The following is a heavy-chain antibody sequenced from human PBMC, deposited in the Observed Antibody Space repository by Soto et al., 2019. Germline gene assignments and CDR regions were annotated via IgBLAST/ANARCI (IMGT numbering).Heavy chain of an antibody. V-gene: IGHV3-48*03. CDR3: ARVMGIGAATTSDYSYAMDV. D-gene: IGHD6-13*01. Sequence: EVQLVESGGGMVQPGGSLRLSCAASGFTFSSYEMNWVRQAPGKGLEWVSYIISGGSVIYYADSVKGRFTVSRDNAKNSVFLQMNSLRAEDTAIYFCARVMGIGAATTSDYSYAMDVWGHGTTVTVSS. CDR2: IISGGSVI. J-gene: IGHJ6*02. CDR1: GFTFSSYE.